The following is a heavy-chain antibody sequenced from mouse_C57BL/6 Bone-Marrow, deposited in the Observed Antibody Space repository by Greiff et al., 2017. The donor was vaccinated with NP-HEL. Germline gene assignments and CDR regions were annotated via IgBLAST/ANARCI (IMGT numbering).Heavy chain of an antibody. CDR2: INPNNGGT. V-gene: IGHV1-18*01. J-gene: IGHJ3*01. CDR1: GYTFTDYN. Sequence: EVQLPQSGPELVKPGASVKIPCKASGYTFTDYNMDWVKQSHGKSLEWIGDINPNNGGTIYNQKFKGKATLTVDKSSSTAYMELRSLTSEDTAVYYCARHGRAAYWGQGTLVTVSA. CDR3: ARHGRAAY. D-gene: IGHD3-1*01.